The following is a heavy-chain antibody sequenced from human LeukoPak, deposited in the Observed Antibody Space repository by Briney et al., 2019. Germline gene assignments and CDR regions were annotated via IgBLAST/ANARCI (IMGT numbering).Heavy chain of an antibody. CDR1: GFTFSSYA. V-gene: IGHV3-23*01. CDR3: ARAYDGAFDI. CDR2: ISGSGGST. D-gene: IGHD3-3*01. J-gene: IGHJ3*02. Sequence: GGSLRLSCAASGFTFSSYAMSWVRQAPGKGLEWVSGISGSGGSTYYADSVKGRFTISRDNSKNTLYLQMNSLRAEDTAVYYCARAYDGAFDIWGQGTMVTVSS.